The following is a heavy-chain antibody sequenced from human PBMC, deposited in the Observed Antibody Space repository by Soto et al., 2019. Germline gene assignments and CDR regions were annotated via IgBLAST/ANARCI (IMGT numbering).Heavy chain of an antibody. V-gene: IGHV1-18*04. CDR2: TSADNGNT. CDR3: ASTGAVCGGDCFTFDY. J-gene: IGHJ4*02. D-gene: IGHD2-21*02. Sequence: QVQLVQAGAEVKKPGASVKVSCKASGYTFTSYGISWVRPAPGQGLEWMGWTSADNGNTNYAQKLQGRVTMTTDASTSTAYMELRSLRSDDTAVYYCASTGAVCGGDCFTFDYWGQGTLVTVSS. CDR1: GYTFTSYG.